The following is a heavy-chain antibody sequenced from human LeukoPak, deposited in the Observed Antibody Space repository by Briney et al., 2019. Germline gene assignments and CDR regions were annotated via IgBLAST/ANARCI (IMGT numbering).Heavy chain of an antibody. CDR3: ARSGLNRFDY. J-gene: IGHJ4*02. CDR2: ISGSGSTT. V-gene: IGHV3-23*01. CDR1: GFTFSSYA. D-gene: IGHD2-15*01. Sequence: GGSLRLSCAASGFTFSSYAMNWVRQAPGKGLEWVSAISGSGSTTYYADSVKGRFTISRDNSKKTLYLQMNSLRAEDTAAYYCARSGLNRFDYWGQGTLVSVSS.